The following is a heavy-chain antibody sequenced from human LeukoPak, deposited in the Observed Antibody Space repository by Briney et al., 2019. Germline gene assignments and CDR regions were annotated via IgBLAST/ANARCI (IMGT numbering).Heavy chain of an antibody. CDR1: GGSISSGGYY. CDR2: IYYSGST. CDR3: ARCGGTSFSNTNFDY. Sequence: PSETLSLTCTVSGGSISSGGYYWSRIRQHPGKGLEWIGYIYYSGSTYYNPSLKSRVTISVDASKNQFSLKLSSVTAADTAVYYCARCGGTSFSNTNFDYWGQGTLVTVSS. J-gene: IGHJ4*02. D-gene: IGHD2-2*01. V-gene: IGHV4-31*03.